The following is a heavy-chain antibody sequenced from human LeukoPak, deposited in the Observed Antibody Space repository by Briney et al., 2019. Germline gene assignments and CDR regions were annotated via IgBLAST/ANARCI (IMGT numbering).Heavy chain of an antibody. CDR1: GYTFTTFP. V-gene: IGHV7-4-1*02. CDR3: ARGHDTTGYFAY. CDR2: INTTTGNP. D-gene: IGHD3-9*01. Sequence: GASVKVSCKPSGYTFTTFPINWVRQAPGRGLEWMGWINTTTGNPTYAQGLTGQFVFSLDTSVSTAYLQITSLKTEDIGVYYCARGHDTTGYFAYWGQGSLVTVSS. J-gene: IGHJ4*02.